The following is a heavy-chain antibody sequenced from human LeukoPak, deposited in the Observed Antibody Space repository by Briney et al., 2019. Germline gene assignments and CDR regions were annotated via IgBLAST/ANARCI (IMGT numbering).Heavy chain of an antibody. J-gene: IGHJ4*02. Sequence: GGSLRLSCAASGFTFSTYDMHWVRQATGKGLEWVSAISTTDDTYYPGSVKGRFTISRENAKSSLYLQMNSLRAEDTAVYYCAGSVTTPGLNYCFDFWGQGTLVTVSS. CDR2: ISTTDDT. CDR3: AGSVTTPGLNYCFDF. CDR1: GFTFSTYD. V-gene: IGHV3-13*04. D-gene: IGHD4-17*01.